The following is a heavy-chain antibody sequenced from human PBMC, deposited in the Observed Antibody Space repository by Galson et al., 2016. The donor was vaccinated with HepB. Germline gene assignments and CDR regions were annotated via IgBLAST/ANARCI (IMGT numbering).Heavy chain of an antibody. J-gene: IGHJ4*02. Sequence: SLRLSCAAPGFTFSSYEMNWVRQAPGKGLEWVSYIRSSGSTIDYADSVKGRFTISRDNAKNSLYLQMNSLRAEDTAVYYCAKDRGAVGGTWGGYFDYWGQGTLVTVSS. D-gene: IGHD6-19*01. CDR1: GFTFSSYE. CDR2: IRSSGSTI. V-gene: IGHV3-48*03. CDR3: AKDRGAVGGTWGGYFDY.